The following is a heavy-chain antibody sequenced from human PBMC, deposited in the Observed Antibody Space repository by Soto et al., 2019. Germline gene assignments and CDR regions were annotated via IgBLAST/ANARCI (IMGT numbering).Heavy chain of an antibody. Sequence: XGTLSLTGAVYGGSFSGYYGTWMRQPPGKGLEWIGDINHSGSTNYNSSLKSRVTISVDTSKNQLSLNLKSVTAADTAVYYCAREEVPQWFNRGYYGIDVWGQGTTVTVSS. CDR3: AREEVPQWFNRGYYGIDV. CDR2: INHSGST. V-gene: IGHV4-34*01. J-gene: IGHJ6*02. CDR1: GGSFSGYY. D-gene: IGHD7-27*01.